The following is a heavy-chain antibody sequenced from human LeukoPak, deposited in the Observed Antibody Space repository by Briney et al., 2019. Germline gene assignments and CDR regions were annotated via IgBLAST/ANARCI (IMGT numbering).Heavy chain of an antibody. Sequence: GESLKISCKGSGYSFGTYWIAWVRQMPGKGLEWMGIIYPGDSDIRYSPSFQGQVTISADKSLSTAYLQWSRLKATDTATYYCARGRGSGSFVYYYYSGMDVWGQGTTLTVSS. CDR1: GYSFGTYW. J-gene: IGHJ6*02. V-gene: IGHV5-51*01. CDR3: ARGRGSGSFVYYYYSGMDV. CDR2: IYPGDSDI. D-gene: IGHD3-10*01.